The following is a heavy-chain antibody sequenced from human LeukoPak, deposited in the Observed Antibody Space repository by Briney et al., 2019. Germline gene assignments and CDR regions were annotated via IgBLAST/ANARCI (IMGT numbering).Heavy chain of an antibody. J-gene: IGHJ5*01. V-gene: IGHV3-23*01. D-gene: IGHD6-19*01. CDR1: GFALSFYV. CDR3: AKPVSGGLAVTADWFDP. CDR2: INANSGTT. Sequence: GGSLRHSSAASGFALSFYVMSWLRQPPGKGLEWVSTINANSGTTSYAASVRGRFTISRDNSKNTLYLQMNTLRVDDTATYYCAKPVSGGLAVTADWFDPWGQGTLVVVSS.